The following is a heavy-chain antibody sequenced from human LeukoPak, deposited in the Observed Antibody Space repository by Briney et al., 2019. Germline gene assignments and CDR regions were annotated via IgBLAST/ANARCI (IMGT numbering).Heavy chain of an antibody. Sequence: GGSLRLSCAASGFTFSSYWMSWVRQAPGKGLEWVSAISGSGGSTYYADSVKGRFTISRDNSKNTLYLQMNSLRAEDTAVYYCAKDLRRYYDSSGYYNFDYWGQGTLVTVSS. CDR1: GFTFSSYW. J-gene: IGHJ4*02. CDR3: AKDLRRYYDSSGYYNFDY. CDR2: ISGSGGST. D-gene: IGHD3-22*01. V-gene: IGHV3-23*01.